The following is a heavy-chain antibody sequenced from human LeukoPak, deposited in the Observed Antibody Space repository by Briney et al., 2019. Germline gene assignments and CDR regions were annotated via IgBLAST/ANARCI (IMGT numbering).Heavy chain of an antibody. J-gene: IGHJ4*02. CDR1: GGSISSYY. D-gene: IGHD3-9*01. Sequence: PSGTLSLTCTVSGGSISSYYWSWIRQPAGKGLEWIGRIYTSGSTNYNPSLKSRVTISVDTSKNQFSLKLSSVTAADTAVYYCARSKDILTGYCFDYWGQGTLVTVSS. CDR2: IYTSGST. CDR3: ARSKDILTGYCFDY. V-gene: IGHV4-4*07.